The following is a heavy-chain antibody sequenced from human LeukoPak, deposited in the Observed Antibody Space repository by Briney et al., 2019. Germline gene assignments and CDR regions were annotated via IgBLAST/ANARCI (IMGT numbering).Heavy chain of an antibody. J-gene: IGHJ4*02. CDR3: ARETGDLDY. V-gene: IGHV3-23*01. CDR2: ISGSCGTT. Sequence: GGSLRLSCAASGFTFSNYAMAGVRQAPGKGLEWVSTISGSCGTTYHADSLKGRFTTSRDNSKNTLYLQMNRLRAEDTAVYYCARETGDLDYWGQGTLVTVSS. D-gene: IGHD7-27*01. CDR1: GFTFSNYA.